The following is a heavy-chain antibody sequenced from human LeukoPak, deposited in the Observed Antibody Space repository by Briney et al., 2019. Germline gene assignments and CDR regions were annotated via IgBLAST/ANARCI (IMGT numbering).Heavy chain of an antibody. CDR3: ARDRVVDTIMAADYYGMDV. CDR1: GGSINSGGYY. D-gene: IGHD5-24*01. V-gene: IGHV4-31*11. Sequence: PSETLSHTCAVSGGSINSGGYYWSWIRQHPGKGLEWIGYIYYSGSTYYNPSLKSRVTLSVDTSNNQFSLKLSSVTAADTAVYYCARDRVVDTIMAADYYGMDVWGQGTTVTVSS. J-gene: IGHJ6*02. CDR2: IYYSGST.